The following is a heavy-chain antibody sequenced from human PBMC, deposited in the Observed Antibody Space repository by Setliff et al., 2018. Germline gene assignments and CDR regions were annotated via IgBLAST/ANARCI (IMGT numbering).Heavy chain of an antibody. CDR2: INPNSGGT. CDR3: ARSGWLREYYFDY. CDR1: GYTFTGYY. D-gene: IGHD5-12*01. V-gene: IGHV1-2*04. J-gene: IGHJ4*02. Sequence: ASVKVSCKASGYTFTGYYMHWVRQAPGQGLEWMGWINPNSGGTNYAQKFQGWVTMTRDASISTAYMELSRLRSDDTAVYYCARSGWLREYYFDYWGQGTLVTVSS.